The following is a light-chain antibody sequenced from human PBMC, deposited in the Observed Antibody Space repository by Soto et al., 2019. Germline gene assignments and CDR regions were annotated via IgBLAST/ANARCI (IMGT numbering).Light chain of an antibody. J-gene: IGKJ5*01. CDR2: DAS. CDR3: QQRSYWPIT. V-gene: IGKV3-11*01. CDR1: QSLSIH. Sequence: EIVLTQSPAILSLSPGERATFSCRASQSLSIHLAWYQHKAGQAPRLLMYDASKRATGIPARFSGSGSGTDFTLTISSLEPEDFAVYYCQQRSYWPITFGQGTRLEIK.